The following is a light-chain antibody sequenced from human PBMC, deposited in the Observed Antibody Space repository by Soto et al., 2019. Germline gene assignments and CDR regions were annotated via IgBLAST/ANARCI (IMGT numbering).Light chain of an antibody. CDR3: QQYNTWPPIT. J-gene: IGKJ5*01. CDR1: QSFSSSY. Sequence: EIVLTQSPGTLSLSPGERATLSCRASQSFSSSYLAWYQQKPGQAPRLLIYGASSRATGIPDRFSGSGSGTDFTLTISSLQSEDFAVYYCQQYNTWPPITFGQGTRLEIK. V-gene: IGKV3-20*01. CDR2: GAS.